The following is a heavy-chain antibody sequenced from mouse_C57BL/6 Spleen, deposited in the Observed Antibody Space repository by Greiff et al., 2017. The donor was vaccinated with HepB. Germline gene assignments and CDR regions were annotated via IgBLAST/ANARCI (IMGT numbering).Heavy chain of an antibody. CDR2: INPNNGGT. Sequence: EVQLQQSGPELVKPGASVKISCKASGYTFTDYYMNWVKQSHGKSLEWIGDINPNNGGTSYNQKFKGKATLTVDKSSSTAYMELRSLTSEDSAVYYCARGPCYGYDEVYWYFDVWGTGTTVTVSS. D-gene: IGHD2-9*01. V-gene: IGHV1-26*01. CDR3: ARGPCYGYDEVYWYFDV. CDR1: GYTFTDYY. J-gene: IGHJ1*03.